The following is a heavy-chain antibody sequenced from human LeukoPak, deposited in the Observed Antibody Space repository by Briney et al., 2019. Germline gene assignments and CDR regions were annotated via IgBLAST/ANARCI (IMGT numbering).Heavy chain of an antibody. CDR3: ARARSGKWGFDY. CDR2: IYYSGST. Sequence: SETLSLTCTVSGGSISNYYWSWIRQPPGKGLEWIGYIYYSGSTNYNPSLKSRVTISVDTSKNQFSLKLSSVTAADTAVYYCARARSGKWGFDYWGQGTLVTVSS. D-gene: IGHD1-26*01. J-gene: IGHJ4*02. CDR1: GGSISNYY. V-gene: IGHV4-59*12.